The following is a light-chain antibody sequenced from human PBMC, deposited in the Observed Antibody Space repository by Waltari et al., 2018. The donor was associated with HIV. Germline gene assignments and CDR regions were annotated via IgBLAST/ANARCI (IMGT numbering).Light chain of an antibody. CDR1: SGDIGTYKY. J-gene: IGLJ1*01. CDR3: CSYTVNSTGV. Sequence: QSALTQPASVSGSPGPSIAISCTGTSGDIGTYKYVSWYQQHTGKVPKLIIYDVNVRPSGVSDRFSGSKSGNTATLTISGLHSDDEADYYCCSYTVNSTGVFGAGTKITV. V-gene: IGLV2-14*03. CDR2: DVN.